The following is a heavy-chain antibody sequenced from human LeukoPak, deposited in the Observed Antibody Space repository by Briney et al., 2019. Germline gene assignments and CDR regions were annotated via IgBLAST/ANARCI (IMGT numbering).Heavy chain of an antibody. J-gene: IGHJ4*02. CDR2: IKQDGSEK. D-gene: IGHD3-22*01. Sequence: PGGSLRLSCAASGFTFSSYAMSWVRQAPGKGLEWVANIKQDGSEKYYVDSVKGRFTISRDNAKNSLYLQMNSLRAEDTAVYYCARDISYDSSGYLPVIFDYWGQGTLVTVSS. CDR1: GFTFSSYA. CDR3: ARDISYDSSGYLPVIFDY. V-gene: IGHV3-7*01.